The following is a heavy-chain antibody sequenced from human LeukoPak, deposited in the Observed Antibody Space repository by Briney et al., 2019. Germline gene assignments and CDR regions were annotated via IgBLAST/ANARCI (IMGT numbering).Heavy chain of an antibody. CDR2: VSSDGSID. CDR1: GFTFSNYG. V-gene: IGHV3-30*03. Sequence: PGGSLRLSCAASGFTFSNYGMHWVRQAPGKGLEWVAVVSSDGSIDYYADSLRGRFTVSRDNSKNTMFLQFNTLRPEDTAVYYCTREGMGTTFSAWFEPRGQGTLVTVSS. D-gene: IGHD1-7*01. J-gene: IGHJ5*02. CDR3: TREGMGTTFSAWFEP.